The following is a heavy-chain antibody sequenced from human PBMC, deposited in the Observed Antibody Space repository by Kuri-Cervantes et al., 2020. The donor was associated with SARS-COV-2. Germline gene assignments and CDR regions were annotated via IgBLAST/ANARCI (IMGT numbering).Heavy chain of an antibody. Sequence: GESLKISCKASGYTFTSNFMYWVRQAPGQGLEWMGWINHNSGGTNYAQKFQGRVTMTRDTSISTAFMELSRLRSDDKAVYYCARVPYYGHLDYWGQGTLVTVSS. V-gene: IGHV1-2*02. CDR1: GYTFTSNF. D-gene: IGHD4-17*01. CDR2: INHNSGGT. CDR3: ARVPYYGHLDY. J-gene: IGHJ4*02.